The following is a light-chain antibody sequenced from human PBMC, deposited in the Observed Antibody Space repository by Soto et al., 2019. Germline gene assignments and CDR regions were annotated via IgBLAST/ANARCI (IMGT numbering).Light chain of an antibody. CDR2: ANS. CDR3: QSYDSSLSGYV. Sequence: QSVLTQPPSVSGAPGQRVTFSCTGSSSNIGGYDVHWYQQLPGTAPKLLIYANSNRPSGVPDRFSGSKSGSSVSLAITGLPAEDEAEYYCQSYDSSLSGYVFGAGTKLTVL. V-gene: IGLV1-40*01. J-gene: IGLJ1*01. CDR1: SSNIGGYD.